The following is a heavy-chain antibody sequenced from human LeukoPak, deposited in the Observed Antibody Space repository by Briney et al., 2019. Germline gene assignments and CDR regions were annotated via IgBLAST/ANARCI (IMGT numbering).Heavy chain of an antibody. CDR3: ARGGGCHRTNCYWADY. CDR1: GFTFSSYA. V-gene: IGHV3-30-3*01. CDR2: ISYDGSNK. J-gene: IGHJ4*02. D-gene: IGHD2-2*01. Sequence: GGSLRLSCAASGFTFSSYAMHWVRQAPGKGLEWVAVISYDGSNKYYADSVKGRFTISRDNSKNTLYLQMNSLRAEDTAVYYCARGGGCHRTNCYWADYWGQGTLVTVSS.